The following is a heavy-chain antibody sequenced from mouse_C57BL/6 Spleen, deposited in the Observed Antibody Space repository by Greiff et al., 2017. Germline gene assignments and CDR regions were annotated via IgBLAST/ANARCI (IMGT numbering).Heavy chain of an antibody. Sequence: EVQLQESGGDLVKPGGSLKLSCAASGFTFSSYGMSWVRQTPDKRLEWVATISSGGSYTYYPDSVKGRFTISRDNAKNTLYLQMSSLKSEDTAMYYCARTNDYNYAMDYWGQGTSVTVSS. CDR3: ARTNDYNYAMDY. CDR2: ISSGGSYT. V-gene: IGHV5-6*01. D-gene: IGHD2-4*01. CDR1: GFTFSSYG. J-gene: IGHJ4*01.